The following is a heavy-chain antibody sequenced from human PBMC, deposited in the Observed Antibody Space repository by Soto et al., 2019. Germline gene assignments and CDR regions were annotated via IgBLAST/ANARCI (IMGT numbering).Heavy chain of an antibody. D-gene: IGHD5-18*01. CDR3: AAGDSSDTGDH. V-gene: IGHV1-69*01. CDR2: TTPMIGTT. CDR1: GDTLRTHS. Sequence: QVQLVQSGAEVKKPGSSVKVSCKASGDTLRTHSISWVRKAPGQGLEWMGGTTPMIGTTDYAEKIQGRVTITADESTTTSYMELSSLRPDDTAVYYCAAGDSSDTGDHCGQGTLVTVSS. J-gene: IGHJ1*01.